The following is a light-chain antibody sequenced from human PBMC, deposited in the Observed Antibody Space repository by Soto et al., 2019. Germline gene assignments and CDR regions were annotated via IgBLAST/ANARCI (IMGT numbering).Light chain of an antibody. CDR2: KSS. CDR3: QQYESYPLT. CDR1: QSISSG. Sequence: DIQLTQSPSTLSAAVGDGVTITGRASQSISSGLAWYQQKPGKAPRLMVYKSSSLESGGPSRYSGSGSATECTLTITTLQPDDFATYYRQQYESYPLTFGGGTKVE. J-gene: IGKJ4*01. V-gene: IGKV1-5*03.